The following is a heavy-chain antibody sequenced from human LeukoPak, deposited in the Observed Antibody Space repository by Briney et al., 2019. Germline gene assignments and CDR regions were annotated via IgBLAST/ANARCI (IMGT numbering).Heavy chain of an antibody. V-gene: IGHV3-30*02. Sequence: GGSPRLSCAASGFTFSSYGMHWVRQAPGKGLEWVAFIRYDGSNKYYADSVKGRFTISRDNSKNTLYLQMNSLRAEDTAVYYCAKATYYYDSSGYRGGYFDYWGQGTLVTVSS. J-gene: IGHJ4*02. CDR1: GFTFSSYG. D-gene: IGHD3-22*01. CDR2: IRYDGSNK. CDR3: AKATYYYDSSGYRGGYFDY.